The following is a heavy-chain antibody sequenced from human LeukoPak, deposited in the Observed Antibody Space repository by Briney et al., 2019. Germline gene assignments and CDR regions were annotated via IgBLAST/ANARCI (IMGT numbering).Heavy chain of an antibody. CDR3: ARRQDDSSGYYFDY. Sequence: SETLSLTCTVSGGSISSYYWSWIRQPPGKGLEWIGYIYYSGCTNYNPSLKSRVTISVDTSKNQFSLKLSSVTAADTAVYYCARRQDDSSGYYFDYWGQGTLVTVSS. CDR2: IYYSGCT. J-gene: IGHJ4*02. V-gene: IGHV4-59*08. D-gene: IGHD3-22*01. CDR1: GGSISSYY.